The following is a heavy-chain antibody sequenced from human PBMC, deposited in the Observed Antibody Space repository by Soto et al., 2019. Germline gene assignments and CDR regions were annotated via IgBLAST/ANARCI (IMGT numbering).Heavy chain of an antibody. CDR1: GGSFSGYY. Sequence: PSETLSLTCAVYGGSFSGYYWSWIRQPPGKGLEWIGEINHSGSTNYNPSLKSRATISVDTSKNQFSLKLSSVTAADTAVYYCARGPRYVLLWFGRKNWFDPWGQGTLVTVSS. CDR3: ARGPRYVLLWFGRKNWFDP. CDR2: INHSGST. J-gene: IGHJ5*02. D-gene: IGHD3-10*01. V-gene: IGHV4-34*01.